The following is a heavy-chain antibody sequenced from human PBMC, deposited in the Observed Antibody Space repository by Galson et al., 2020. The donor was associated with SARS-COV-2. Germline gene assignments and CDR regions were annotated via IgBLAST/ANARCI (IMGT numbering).Heavy chain of an antibody. CDR3: ARVLSYYYGMDV. Sequence: ASVKVSCKASGYTFTSYGISWVRQAPGQGLEWLGWISAYNGNTNYAQKLQGRVTMTTDTSTSTAYMELRSLRSDDTAVDYCARVLSYYYGMDVWGQGTTVTVSS. CDR2: ISAYNGNT. V-gene: IGHV1-18*01. J-gene: IGHJ6*02. CDR1: GYTFTSYG.